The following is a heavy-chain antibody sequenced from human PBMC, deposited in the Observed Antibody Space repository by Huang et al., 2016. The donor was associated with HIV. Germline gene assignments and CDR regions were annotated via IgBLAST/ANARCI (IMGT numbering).Heavy chain of an antibody. D-gene: IGHD3-22*01. CDR3: ARARGYYDSSVSYYFDY. CDR1: GGTFRSSA. CDR2: IIPSFGTA. J-gene: IGHJ4*02. V-gene: IGHV1-69*13. Sequence: QVQLVQSGAEVKKPGSSVKVSCKASGGTFRSSAISWVRQAPGQGLEWMGGIIPSFGTANYAQKCQGRVTITADESTSTAYMELSSLRSEDTAVYYCARARGYYDSSVSYYFDYWGQGTLVTVSS.